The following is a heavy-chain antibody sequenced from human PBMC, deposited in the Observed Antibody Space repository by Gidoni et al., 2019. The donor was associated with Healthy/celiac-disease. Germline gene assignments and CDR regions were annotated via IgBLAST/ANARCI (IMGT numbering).Heavy chain of an antibody. V-gene: IGHV4-31*03. J-gene: IGHJ3*01. CDR2: IYYSGST. D-gene: IGHD4-17*01. Sequence: QVQLQESGAGLVKPSPTLSRTCTVSGGSISSGGYYWSWIRQHPGKGLEWIGYIYYSGSTSDYPSLKSRVTISVDTSKNQFSLKLSSVTAADTAVYYCASVRLRASDDAFDLWGQGTMVTVSS. CDR3: ASVRLRASDDAFDL. CDR1: GGSISSGGYY.